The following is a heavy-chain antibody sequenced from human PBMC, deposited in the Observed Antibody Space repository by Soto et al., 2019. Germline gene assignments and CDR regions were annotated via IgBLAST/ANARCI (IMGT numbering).Heavy chain of an antibody. CDR1: GGTFSSYA. CDR2: IIPIFGTA. Sequence: SVKVSCKASGGTFSSYAISWVRQAPGQGLEWMGGIIPIFGTANYAQKFQGRVTITADESTSTAYMELSSLRSEDTAVYYCAQSLGYCSGRSCQNLAAFDIWGQGTMVTVSS. CDR3: AQSLGYCSGRSCQNLAAFDI. J-gene: IGHJ3*02. V-gene: IGHV1-69*13. D-gene: IGHD2-15*01.